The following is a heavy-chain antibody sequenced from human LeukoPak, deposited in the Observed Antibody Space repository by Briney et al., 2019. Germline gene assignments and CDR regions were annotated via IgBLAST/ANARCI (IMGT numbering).Heavy chain of an antibody. CDR3: AKDLSEMVITFFDY. CDR2: ISGSGGST. J-gene: IGHJ4*02. CDR1: GFTFSSYA. Sequence: GGSLRLSCAASGFTFSSYAMSWVRQAPGKGLEWVSAISGSGGSTYYADSVKGRFTISRDNYKNTLYLQMNSLRAEDTAVYYCAKDLSEMVITFFDYWGQGTLVTVSS. D-gene: IGHD3-22*01. V-gene: IGHV3-23*01.